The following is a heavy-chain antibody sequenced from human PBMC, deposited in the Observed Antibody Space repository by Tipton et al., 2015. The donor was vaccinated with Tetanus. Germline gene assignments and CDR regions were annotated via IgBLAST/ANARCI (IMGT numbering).Heavy chain of an antibody. CDR3: ASGSTLDY. D-gene: IGHD1-1*01. CDR1: GFTFSSYS. J-gene: IGHJ4*02. Sequence: GSLRLSCEGSGFTFSSYSMNWVRQAPRKGLEWLSYIGVXXRTXYYXXSVKGRFTISRDDAENSLYLQMNSLTAADTAVYYCASGSTLDYWGQGTLVTVSS. V-gene: IGHV3-48*01. CDR2: IGVXXRTX.